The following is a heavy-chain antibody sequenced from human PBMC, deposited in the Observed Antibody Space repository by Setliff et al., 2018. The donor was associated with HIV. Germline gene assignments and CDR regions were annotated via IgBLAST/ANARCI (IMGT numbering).Heavy chain of an antibody. CDR1: GGSFSGYY. CDR2: INHSGKT. Sequence: PSETLSLTCAVCGGSFSGYYWTWIRQPPGKGLEWIGDINHSGKTNYNRSLKSRVTISLDTSKNQFSLRLTSVTAADTAVYYCAREGGTGRSSWYGAYWYDPWGQGTLVTVSS. V-gene: IGHV4-34*01. CDR3: AREGGTGRSSWYGAYWYDP. J-gene: IGHJ5*02. D-gene: IGHD6-13*01.